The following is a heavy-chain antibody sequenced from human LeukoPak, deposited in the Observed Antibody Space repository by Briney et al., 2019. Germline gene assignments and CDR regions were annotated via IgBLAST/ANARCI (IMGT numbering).Heavy chain of an antibody. CDR3: AREILYYYDSSGRGAFDI. CDR2: INWNGGST. D-gene: IGHD3-22*01. J-gene: IGHJ3*02. CDR1: GFTFDDYG. Sequence: GGSLRLSCAASGFTFDDYGMSWGRQGRGKGLEGVSGINWNGGSTGYADSVKGRFTISRDNAKNSLYLQMNSLRAEDTALYYCAREILYYYDSSGRGAFDIWGQGTMVTVSS. V-gene: IGHV3-20*04.